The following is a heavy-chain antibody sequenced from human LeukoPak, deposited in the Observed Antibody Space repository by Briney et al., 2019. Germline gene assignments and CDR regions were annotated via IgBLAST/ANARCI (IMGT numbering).Heavy chain of an antibody. Sequence: GGSLRLSCAASGFSFSSYAMSWVRQAPGKGLEWVSTITGGGGSTYYADSVKGRFTISRDNSKDTFYLQMNSLRVEDTAVYYCAKGSNYGFGYYFDYWGQGTLVTVSS. CDR2: ITGGGGST. V-gene: IGHV3-23*01. CDR3: AKGSNYGFGYYFDY. CDR1: GFSFSSYA. J-gene: IGHJ4*02. D-gene: IGHD3-10*01.